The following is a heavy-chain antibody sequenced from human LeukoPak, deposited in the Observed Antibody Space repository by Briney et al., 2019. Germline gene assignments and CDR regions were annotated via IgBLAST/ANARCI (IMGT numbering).Heavy chain of an antibody. J-gene: IGHJ4*02. CDR3: AKDRSYWNDGGY. V-gene: IGHV3-23*01. CDR2: ISGSGGST. CDR1: GVTFSSYA. D-gene: IGHD1-1*01. Sequence: GGSLRLSCAASGVTFSSYAMSWVRQAPGKGLEWVAAISGSGGSTYYADSVKGRFTISRDNSKNTLYLQMNSLRAEDTAVYYCAKDRSYWNDGGYWGQGTLVTVSS.